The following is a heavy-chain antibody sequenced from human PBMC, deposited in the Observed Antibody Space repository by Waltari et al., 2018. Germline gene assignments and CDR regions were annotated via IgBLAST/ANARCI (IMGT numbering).Heavy chain of an antibody. CDR1: GGSFSVYY. D-gene: IGHD1-26*01. CDR3: ARADRGPRSGSSATPAWGP. J-gene: IGHJ5*02. Sequence: QVQLQQWGAGLLKPSETLSLTCAVYGGSFSVYYWSWIRQPPGKGLDGIGEINRSGSTNYNPSLKSRVTISLDTSKNHFSLKLSSVTAADTAVYYCARADRGPRSGSSATPAWGPWGQGTLVTVSS. CDR2: INRSGST. V-gene: IGHV4-34*01.